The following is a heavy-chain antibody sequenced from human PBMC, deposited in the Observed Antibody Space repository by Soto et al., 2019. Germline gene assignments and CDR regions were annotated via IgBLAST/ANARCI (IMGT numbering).Heavy chain of an antibody. CDR2: IYSGGST. V-gene: IGHV3-53*04. Sequence: EVQLVESGGGLVQPGGSLRLSCEASGFTVSSNSMSWVRQAPGKGLEWVSVIYSGGSTYYADSVKGRFTISRHNSKNTLYLQMNSLRGEDTAVYYCARDRPYCSGGSCYSFDYWGQGTLVTVSS. D-gene: IGHD2-15*01. CDR1: GFTVSSNS. CDR3: ARDRPYCSGGSCYSFDY. J-gene: IGHJ4*02.